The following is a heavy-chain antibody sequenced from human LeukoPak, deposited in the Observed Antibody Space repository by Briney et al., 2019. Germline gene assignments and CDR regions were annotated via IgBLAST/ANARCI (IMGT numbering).Heavy chain of an antibody. CDR2: IIPIFGTA. J-gene: IGHJ4*02. CDR3: VSSIAGYDSSGYYYEGSS. D-gene: IGHD3-22*01. CDR1: GGTFSSYA. Sequence: SVKVSCKASGGTFSSYAISWVRQAPGQGLEWMGGIIPIFGTANYAQKFEGRVTITTDESTSTAYMELNSLRSEDTAVYYCVSSIAGYDSSGYYYEGSSWGQGTLVTVSS. V-gene: IGHV1-69*05.